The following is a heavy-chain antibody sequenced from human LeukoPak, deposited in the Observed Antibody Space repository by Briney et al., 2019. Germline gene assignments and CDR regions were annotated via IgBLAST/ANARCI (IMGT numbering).Heavy chain of an antibody. Sequence: SETLSLTCAVYGGSFSGYYWSWIRQPPGKGLEWIGEINHSGSTNYNPSLKSRVTISVDTSKNQFSLKLSSVTAADTAVYYCARGGCSSTSCRRFRELDYWGRGTLVTVSS. CDR2: INHSGST. J-gene: IGHJ4*02. V-gene: IGHV4-34*01. CDR1: GGSFSGYY. CDR3: ARGGCSSTSCRRFRELDY. D-gene: IGHD2-2*01.